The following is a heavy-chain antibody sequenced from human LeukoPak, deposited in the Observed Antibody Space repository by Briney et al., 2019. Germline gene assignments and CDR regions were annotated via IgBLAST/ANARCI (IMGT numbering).Heavy chain of an antibody. D-gene: IGHD4-17*01. V-gene: IGHV3-23*01. CDR2: LSGGDGNT. CDR3: TRDLLMTTVDY. CDR1: GFTFNRYA. Sequence: GGSLRLSCAASGFTFNRYAMNWVRQAPGKGLEWVSGLSGGDGNTYYADSVKGRFTISSDTSKNTLYLQMSSLKTEDTAVYYCTRDLLMTTVDYWGQGTLVTVSS. J-gene: IGHJ4*02.